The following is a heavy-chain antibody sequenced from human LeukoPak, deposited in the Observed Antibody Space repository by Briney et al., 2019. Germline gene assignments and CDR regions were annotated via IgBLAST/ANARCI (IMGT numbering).Heavy chain of an antibody. V-gene: IGHV3-7*03. J-gene: IGHJ1*01. CDR2: IKQDGTEK. CDR1: GFTFSSHW. Sequence: GGSLRLSCAASGFTFSSHWTTWVRQAAGKGLECVANIKQDGTEKYYVDSVKGRFTISRDNAKNFLYLQMNSLRAEDTAVYYCARDPWPDNSGYPLHHWGRGTLVTVSS. D-gene: IGHD5-12*01. CDR3: ARDPWPDNSGYPLHH.